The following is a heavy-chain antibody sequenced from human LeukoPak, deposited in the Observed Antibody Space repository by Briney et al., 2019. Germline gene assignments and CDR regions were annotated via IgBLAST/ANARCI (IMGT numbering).Heavy chain of an antibody. J-gene: IGHJ4*02. D-gene: IGHD6-19*01. V-gene: IGHV3-21*01. CDR2: ISSSSSYI. CDR1: GFTLSSYS. CDR3: ARVQKEVYSSGWPIDY. Sequence: PGDTLSLSCAISGFTLSSYSMNGVRQAPGKGRQGVSSISSSSSYIYYADSVKGRFTISRDTAKNSLYLQMNSLRAEDTAVYCCARVQKEVYSSGWPIDYWGQGTLVTVSS.